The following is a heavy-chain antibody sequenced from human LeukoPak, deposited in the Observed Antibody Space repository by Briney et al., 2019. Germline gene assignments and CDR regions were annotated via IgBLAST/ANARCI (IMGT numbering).Heavy chain of an antibody. CDR1: GGTFSSYA. CDR3: AREYSSSSVRFRAFDI. D-gene: IGHD6-6*01. CDR2: IIPIFGTA. J-gene: IGHJ3*02. Sequence: ASVKVSCKASGGTFSSYAISWVRQAPGQGLEWMGGIIPIFGTANYAQKFQGRVTITADESTSTAYMELNSLRSEDTAVYYCAREYSSSSVRFRAFDIWGQGTMVTVSS. V-gene: IGHV1-69*13.